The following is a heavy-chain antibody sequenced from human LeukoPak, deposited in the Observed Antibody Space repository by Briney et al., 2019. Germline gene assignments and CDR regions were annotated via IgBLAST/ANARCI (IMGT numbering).Heavy chain of an antibody. CDR3: AKGYSRTTASYFDY. J-gene: IGHJ4*02. V-gene: IGHV3-23*01. CDR1: GFTFSSYA. D-gene: IGHD3-10*01. CDR2: ISGSGASA. Sequence: GGSLRLSCAASGFTFSSYAMSWVRQAPGKGLEWVSPISGSGASAHYADSVKGRFTTSRDNSKNTLYLQMNSLTAEDTAVYYCAKGYSRTTASYFDYWGQGTLVTVSS.